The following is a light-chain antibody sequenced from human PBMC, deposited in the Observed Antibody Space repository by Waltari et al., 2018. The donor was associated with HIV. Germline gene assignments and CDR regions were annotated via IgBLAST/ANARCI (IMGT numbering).Light chain of an antibody. CDR3: SSYTSSSRV. J-gene: IGLJ3*02. CDR2: EVS. V-gene: IGLV2-14*01. Sequence: QSALTQPAYVSGSPGQSITISCTGTSSDVGGYNYVSWYQKHPGKAPKLMIYEVSNRPSGGSNRFSGCKSGNTASLTISGLQAEDEADYYCSSYTSSSRVFGGGTKLTVL. CDR1: SSDVGGYNY.